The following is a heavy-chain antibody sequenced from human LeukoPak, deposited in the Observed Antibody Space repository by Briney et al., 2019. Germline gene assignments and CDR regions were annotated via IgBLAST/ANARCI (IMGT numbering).Heavy chain of an antibody. V-gene: IGHV3-74*01. J-gene: IGHJ3*02. CDR3: ARALYGSGIDVFDT. CDR1: GFTFSNYW. Sequence: GGSLRLSCAASGFTFSNYWIHWVRQAPGKGLVWVSRINSDGSNTIYADSVKGRFTISRDNAKNTLYLQMNSLRVEDTAVYYCARALYGSGIDVFDTWGQGTMVIVSS. CDR2: INSDGSNT. D-gene: IGHD3-10*01.